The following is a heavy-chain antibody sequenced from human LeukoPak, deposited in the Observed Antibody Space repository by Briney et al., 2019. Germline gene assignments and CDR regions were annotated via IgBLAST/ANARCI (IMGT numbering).Heavy chain of an antibody. Sequence: KPGGSLRLSCAASGFIFSSYNMNWVRQAPGKGLEWVSSISNGGGYIYYEDSVKGRFTITRDNAKNSLYLQMNSLRADDTAVYYCANHLACGSTSCPSFDDWGXGTLVTVSS. CDR3: ANHLACGSTSCPSFDD. CDR2: ISNGGGYI. J-gene: IGHJ4*02. CDR1: GFIFSSYN. V-gene: IGHV3-21*01. D-gene: IGHD2-2*01.